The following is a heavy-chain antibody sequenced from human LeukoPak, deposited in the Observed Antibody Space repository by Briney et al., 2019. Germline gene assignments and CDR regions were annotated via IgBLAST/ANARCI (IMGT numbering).Heavy chain of an antibody. CDR1: GCTFSSYS. Sequence: PGGSLRLSCAASGCTFSSYSMNWVRQAPGKGLEWVSSISSRSTYIYHADSVKGRFTISRDNAKNSLFLQMNSLRAEDTAVYFCAKSTRAVMAMMDVWGKGTTVTVSS. V-gene: IGHV3-21*01. D-gene: IGHD3-16*01. CDR3: AKSTRAVMAMMDV. CDR2: ISSRSTYI. J-gene: IGHJ6*04.